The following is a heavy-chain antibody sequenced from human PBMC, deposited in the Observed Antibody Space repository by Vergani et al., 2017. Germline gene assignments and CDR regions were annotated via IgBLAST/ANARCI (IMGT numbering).Heavy chain of an antibody. CDR2: IGSSGPYI. D-gene: IGHD2-8*01. CDR3: ARDCTSGGCPDNYGMDV. V-gene: IGHV3-21*06. Sequence: SHGVSCAASGFTFSDFSMSWVRQAPGKGLEWVAFIGSSGPYINYADSVKGRFIISRDNTNNSLFLQLRSLRAEDAAVYYCARDCTSGGCPDNYGMDVWGQGATVTVSS. CDR1: GFTFSDFS. J-gene: IGHJ6*02.